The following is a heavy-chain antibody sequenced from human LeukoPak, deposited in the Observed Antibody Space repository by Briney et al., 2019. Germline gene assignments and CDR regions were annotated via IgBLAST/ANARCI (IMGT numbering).Heavy chain of an antibody. J-gene: IGHJ6*03. V-gene: IGHV5-51*01. D-gene: IGHD2-15*01. CDR3: ARPNSVGCMGYYMDV. Sequence: PGESLKISCKGSGYSFTSYWIGWVRQMPGKGLEWMGIIYPGDSDTSYSPSFQGQVTISADKSISTAYLQWSSLKASDTAMYYCARPNSVGCMGYYMDVWGKGTTVTVSS. CDR2: IYPGDSDT. CDR1: GYSFTSYW.